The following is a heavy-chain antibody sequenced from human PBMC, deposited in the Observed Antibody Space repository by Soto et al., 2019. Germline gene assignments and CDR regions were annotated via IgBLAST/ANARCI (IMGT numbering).Heavy chain of an antibody. Sequence: QVQLVQSGAEVKKPGSSVKVSCKASGGTFSSYTISWLRQAPGQGLEWMGRIIPILGIANYAQKFQGRVTITADKSTSTAYMELSSLRSEDTAVYYCVLSIAVAGHDYYFDYWGQGTLVTVSS. CDR1: GGTFSSYT. CDR3: VLSIAVAGHDYYFDY. CDR2: IIPILGIA. D-gene: IGHD6-19*01. V-gene: IGHV1-69*02. J-gene: IGHJ4*02.